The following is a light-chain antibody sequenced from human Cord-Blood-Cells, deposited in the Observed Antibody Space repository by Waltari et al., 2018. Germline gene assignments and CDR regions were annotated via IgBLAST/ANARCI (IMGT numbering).Light chain of an antibody. Sequence: QSALTPPPSASGSPGQSVTISCTGTSSDVGGYDYVSWYQPHPGKAPTLMLYEVSKRPSGVPDRFSGSKSGNTASLTVSGLQAEDEADYYCSSYAGSNNLVFGGGTKLTVL. V-gene: IGLV2-8*01. J-gene: IGLJ2*01. CDR3: SSYAGSNNLV. CDR1: SSDVGGYDY. CDR2: EVS.